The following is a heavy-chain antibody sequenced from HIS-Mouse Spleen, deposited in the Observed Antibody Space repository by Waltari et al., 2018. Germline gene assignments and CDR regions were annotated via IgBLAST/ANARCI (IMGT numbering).Heavy chain of an antibody. CDR1: GFTFSSYG. J-gene: IGHJ4*02. CDR3: AKDKHHAFDY. CDR2: ISYDGSNK. Sequence: QVQLVESGGGVVQPGRSLRLSCAASGFTFSSYGMNWVRQAPGKGVECVEVISYDGSNKYYADSVKGRFTISRDNSKNTLYLQMNSLRAEDTAVYYCAKDKHHAFDYWGQGTLVTVSS. V-gene: IGHV3-30*18.